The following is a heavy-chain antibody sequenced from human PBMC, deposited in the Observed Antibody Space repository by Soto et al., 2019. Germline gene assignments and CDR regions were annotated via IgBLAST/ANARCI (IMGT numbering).Heavy chain of an antibody. CDR3: AGDIDWYSGSSGFDY. CDR1: GFTFSSYG. Sequence: QVQLVESGGGVVQPGRSLRLSCAASGFTFSSYGMHWVRQAPGMGLEWVALIWYDGSNKYYADSVKGRFTNSRDNSKNTRNRQRNRLRAGYTAVYYCAGDIDWYSGSSGFDYWVQGTLVTVSS. CDR2: IWYDGSNK. V-gene: IGHV3-33*01. J-gene: IGHJ4*02. D-gene: IGHD6-6*01.